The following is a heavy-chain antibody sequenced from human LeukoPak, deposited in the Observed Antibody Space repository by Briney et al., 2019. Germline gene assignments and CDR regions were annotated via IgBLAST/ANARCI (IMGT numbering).Heavy chain of an antibody. V-gene: IGHV3-74*01. Sequence: GGSLRLSCAASGFSFTTYWMHWVRQAPGKGLVWVSRINSDGSSTSYADSVKGRFTISRDNAKNTLYLQMNSLRAEDTAVYYCARDAYYYGSGSHFDYWGQGTLVTVSS. CDR2: INSDGSST. J-gene: IGHJ4*02. CDR3: ARDAYYYGSGSHFDY. CDR1: GFSFTTYW. D-gene: IGHD3-10*01.